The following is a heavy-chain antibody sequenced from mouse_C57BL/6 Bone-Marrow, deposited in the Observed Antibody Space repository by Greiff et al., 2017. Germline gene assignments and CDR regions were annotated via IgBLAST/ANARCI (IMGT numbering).Heavy chain of an antibody. V-gene: IGHV1-18*01. Sequence: EVKLMESGPELVKPGASVKIPCKASGYTFTDYNMDWVKQSHGKSLEWIGDINPNNGGTIYNQKFKGKATLTVDKSSSTAYMELRSLTSEDTAVYYCARGGITTVVASPFDYWGQGTTRTVSS. J-gene: IGHJ2*01. CDR2: INPNNGGT. CDR3: ARGGITTVVASPFDY. CDR1: GYTFTDYN. D-gene: IGHD1-1*01.